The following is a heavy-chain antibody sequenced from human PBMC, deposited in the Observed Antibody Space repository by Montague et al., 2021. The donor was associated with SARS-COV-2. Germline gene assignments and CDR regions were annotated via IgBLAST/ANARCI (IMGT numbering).Heavy chain of an antibody. V-gene: IGHV6-1*01. CDR3: VRYSGWFYFDF. CDR1: GDSVAGNSGA. CDR2: TYYGSKWYS. Sequence: CAISGDSVAGNSGAWSGIRQEPSRGLEWLGRTYYGSKWYSDYAPSVRGRLTVNPDASKNEFSLELNYVTPEDTAVYYCVRYSGWFYFDFWGQGTLVTVSS. J-gene: IGHJ4*02. D-gene: IGHD6-19*01.